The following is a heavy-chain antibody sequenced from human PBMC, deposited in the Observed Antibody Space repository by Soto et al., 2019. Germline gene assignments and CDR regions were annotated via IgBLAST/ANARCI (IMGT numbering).Heavy chain of an antibody. CDR2: LSSSGGNT. V-gene: IGHV3-64D*06. CDR3: VKSIYYYDSTGLNWFDP. CDR1: GFTLSSYT. Sequence: GGSLRLSCSASGFTLSSYTLHWVRQAPGKGLEYVSALSSSGGNTYYADSVKGRFTISRDNSKNTLYLQMSSLKTEDTAVYYCVKSIYYYDSTGLNWFDPWGQGTLVTVSS. D-gene: IGHD3-22*01. J-gene: IGHJ5*02.